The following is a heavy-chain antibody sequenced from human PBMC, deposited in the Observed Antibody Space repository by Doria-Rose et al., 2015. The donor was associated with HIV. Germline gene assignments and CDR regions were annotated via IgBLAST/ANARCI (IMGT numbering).Heavy chain of an antibody. V-gene: IGHV4-34*01. CDR1: GGSFSGYY. J-gene: IGHJ6*02. CDR2: SNHSGST. D-gene: IGHD1-1*01. CDR3: ARGLLRGGWNDVDYYYGMDV. Sequence: QVQLQESGPGLVKPSETLSLTCTVFGGSFSGYYWSWIRQPPGKGLEWIGESNHSGSTNYNTSLKSRVTISLDTSKNPFSLKLSSVTAADTAVYYCARGLLRGGWNDVDYYYGMDVWGQGTTVTVSS.